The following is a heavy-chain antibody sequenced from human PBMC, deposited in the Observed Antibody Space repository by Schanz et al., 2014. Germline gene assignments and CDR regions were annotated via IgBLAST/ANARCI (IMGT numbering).Heavy chain of an antibody. J-gene: IGHJ4*02. V-gene: IGHV4-59*08. CDR3: ARQGDVYRLDY. CDR1: GASISFYD. CDR2: IYHSGSP. D-gene: IGHD1-26*01. Sequence: QVQLQESGPGLVKPSETLSLTCTVSGASISFYDWNWIRQSPGKGLEWIGYIYHSGSPIYNPSLQSRAPTSIEPPKNHSPRKRESGTAADTAMYFCARQGDVYRLDYWGQGTLVTVTS.